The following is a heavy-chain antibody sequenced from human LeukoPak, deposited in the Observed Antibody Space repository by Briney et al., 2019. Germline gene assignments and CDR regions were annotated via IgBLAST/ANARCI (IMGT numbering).Heavy chain of an antibody. CDR1: GFTFSTYF. CDR2: ISSGSSNI. V-gene: IGHV3-21*01. Sequence: GGPLRLSCAASGFTFSTYFMNWVRQAPGKGLEWVSSISSGSSNIYYADSVKGRFTISRDNARNSLHLQMNSLRAEDMALYYCAKSDSSSWTSFDYWGQGALVTVSS. J-gene: IGHJ4*02. CDR3: AKSDSSSWTSFDY. D-gene: IGHD6-13*01.